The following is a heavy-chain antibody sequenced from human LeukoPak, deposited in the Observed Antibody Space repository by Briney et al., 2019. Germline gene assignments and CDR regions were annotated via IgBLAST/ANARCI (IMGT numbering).Heavy chain of an antibody. CDR1: GYTFTSYG. V-gene: IGHV1-18*01. Sequence: ASVKVSCKASGYTFTSYGISWVRQAPGQRLEWMGWISAYNGNTNYAQKLQGRVTMATDTSTSTAYMELRSLRSDDTAVYYCARVNVIYSSGWYDYYFDYRGQGTLVTVSS. CDR2: ISAYNGNT. CDR3: ARVNVIYSSGWYDYYFDY. D-gene: IGHD6-19*01. J-gene: IGHJ4*02.